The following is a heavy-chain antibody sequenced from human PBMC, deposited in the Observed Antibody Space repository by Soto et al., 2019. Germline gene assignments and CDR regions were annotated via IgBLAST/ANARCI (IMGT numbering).Heavy chain of an antibody. Sequence: PSETLSLTCTVSGGSISSYYWSWIRQPPGKGLEWIGYIYYSGSTNYNPSLKSRVTISVDTSKNQFSLKLSSVTAADTAVYYCARVAKRYCSRTSCSSRYYYYYMDVWGKGTTVTVSS. V-gene: IGHV4-59*08. CDR3: ARVAKRYCSRTSCSSRYYYYYMDV. CDR1: GGSISSYY. CDR2: IYYSGST. J-gene: IGHJ6*03. D-gene: IGHD2-2*01.